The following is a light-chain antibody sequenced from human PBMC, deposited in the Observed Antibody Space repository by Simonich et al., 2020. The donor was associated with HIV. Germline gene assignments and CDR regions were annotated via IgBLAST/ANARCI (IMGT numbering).Light chain of an antibody. CDR3: CSYAGSSTWV. CDR1: SSDVGSYSL. Sequence: QSALTQPASVSGSPGQSITISCTGTSSDVGSYSLVSWYQQHPGKAPKPLIYDGSKRPSGVSNRFSGSLAGNTASLTISGLQGEDEADYYCCSYAGSSTWVFGGGTKLTVL. V-gene: IGLV2-23*01. CDR2: DGS. J-gene: IGLJ3*02.